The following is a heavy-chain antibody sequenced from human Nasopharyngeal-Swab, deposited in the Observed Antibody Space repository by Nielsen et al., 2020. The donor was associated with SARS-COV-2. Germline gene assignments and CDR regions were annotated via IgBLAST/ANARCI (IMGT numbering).Heavy chain of an antibody. D-gene: IGHD2-15*01. Sequence: GGSLRLSRAASGFTFDDYAMHWVRQAPGKGLEWVSLISWDGGSTYYADSVKGRFTISRDNSKNSLYLQMNSLRAEDTALYYCAKDAKHPLPGYYYYMDVWGKGTTVTVSS. CDR2: ISWDGGST. J-gene: IGHJ6*03. CDR1: GFTFDDYA. CDR3: AKDAKHPLPGYYYYMDV. V-gene: IGHV3-43D*04.